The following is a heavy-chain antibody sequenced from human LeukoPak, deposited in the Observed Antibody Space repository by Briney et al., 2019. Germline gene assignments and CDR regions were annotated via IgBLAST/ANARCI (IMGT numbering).Heavy chain of an antibody. CDR3: ARHRSGCPEGLVDY. J-gene: IGHJ4*02. V-gene: IGHV1-2*02. CDR2: INLNSGDT. CDR1: GYSFIGYY. Sequence: ASVKVSCKASGYSFIGYYMHWVRQAPGQGLEWMGWINLNSGDTNYAQKFQGRVAMTRDTSISTAYMELSRLTSDDTAVYYCARHRSGCPEGLVDYWGQGTLVTVSS. D-gene: IGHD1-26*01.